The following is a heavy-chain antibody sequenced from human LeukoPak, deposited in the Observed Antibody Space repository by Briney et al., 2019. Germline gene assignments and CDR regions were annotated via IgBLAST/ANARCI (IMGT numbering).Heavy chain of an antibody. V-gene: IGHV3-74*01. CDR1: GFTFSIYW. Sequence: PGGSLRLSCEVSGFTFSIYWMHWIRQAPGKGLVWVSRINNHGSSIGYADSVKGRLTISRDNAKNTLYLQMNSLRAEDTAVYYCTRGMYSSAWSIDYWGQGTLVTVSS. CDR3: TRGMYSSAWSIDY. J-gene: IGHJ4*02. CDR2: INNHGSSI. D-gene: IGHD6-19*01.